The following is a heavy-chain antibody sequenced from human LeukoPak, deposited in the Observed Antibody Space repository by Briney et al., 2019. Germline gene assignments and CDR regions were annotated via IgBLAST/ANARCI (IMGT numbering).Heavy chain of an antibody. Sequence: GGSLRLSCAASGFTFSSYWMSWVRQAPGKGLGWVANIKQDGSEKYYVDSVKGRFTISRDNAKNSLYLQMNSLRAEDTAVYYCALGPPTYCYYMDVWGKGTTVTVSS. CDR3: ALGPPTYCYYMDV. V-gene: IGHV3-7*01. J-gene: IGHJ6*03. CDR2: IKQDGSEK. CDR1: GFTFSSYW. D-gene: IGHD7-27*01.